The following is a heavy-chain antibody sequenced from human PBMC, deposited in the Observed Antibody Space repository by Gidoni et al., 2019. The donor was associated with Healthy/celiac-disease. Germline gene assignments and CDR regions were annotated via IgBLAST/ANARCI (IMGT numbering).Heavy chain of an antibody. D-gene: IGHD3-22*01. V-gene: IGHV3-30*02. J-gene: IGHJ4*02. Sequence: QVQLVESGGGVVEPGGSLRLSCAASGFTFSSYGMHWVRQAPGKGLEWVAFIRYDGSNQYYADSVKGRFTISRDNSKNTLYLQMNSLRAEDTAVYYCAKEEYYDSSGYDYWGQGTLVTVSS. CDR1: GFTFSSYG. CDR2: IRYDGSNQ. CDR3: AKEEYYDSSGYDY.